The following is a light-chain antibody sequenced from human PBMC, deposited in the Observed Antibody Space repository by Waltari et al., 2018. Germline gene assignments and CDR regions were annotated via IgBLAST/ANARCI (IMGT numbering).Light chain of an antibody. CDR2: DAS. V-gene: IGKV3-11*01. CDR3: HQRSDWPRT. Sequence: ELVLTQSPATLSLSPGETATLSCRASQSVRSYLAWYQKKPGQAPRLLISDASNRATGIPARFSGSGSGTDFTLTISSLEPEDFAVYYCHQRSDWPRTFGQGTKVEIK. J-gene: IGKJ2*01. CDR1: QSVRSY.